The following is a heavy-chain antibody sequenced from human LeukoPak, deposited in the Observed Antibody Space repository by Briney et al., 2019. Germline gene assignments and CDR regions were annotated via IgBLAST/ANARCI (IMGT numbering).Heavy chain of an antibody. Sequence: PGRSLRLSCAASGFAFSNYGMQWVRQAPGKGLEWVAAIWFNGINKYHAGSLKGRFTISRDNSKNMLYLQMNSLRADDTAVYYCARDLEDSSPFGAFDLWGQGTMVTVSS. CDR1: GFAFSNYG. CDR3: ARDLEDSSPFGAFDL. D-gene: IGHD3-22*01. CDR2: IWFNGINK. J-gene: IGHJ3*01. V-gene: IGHV3-33*01.